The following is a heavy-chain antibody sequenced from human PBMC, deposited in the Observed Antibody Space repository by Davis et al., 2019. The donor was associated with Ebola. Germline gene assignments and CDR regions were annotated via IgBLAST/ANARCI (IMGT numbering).Heavy chain of an antibody. CDR1: GFTFSSYA. CDR3: AREKYQLRRDYYYYYGMDV. V-gene: IGHV3-30*14. CDR2: ISYDGSNK. Sequence: GGSLRLSCAASGFTFSSYAMHWVRQAPGKGLEWVAVISYDGSNKYYADSVKGRFTISRHNSKNTLYLQMNSLRAEDTAVYYCAREKYQLRRDYYYYYGMDVWGQGTTVTVSS. D-gene: IGHD2-2*01. J-gene: IGHJ6*02.